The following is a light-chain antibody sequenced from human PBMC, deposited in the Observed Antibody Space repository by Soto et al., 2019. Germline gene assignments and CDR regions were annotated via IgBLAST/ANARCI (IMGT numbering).Light chain of an antibody. CDR3: QSYDSSLSGVV. CDR2: DDI. CDR1: SSTIGARYD. Sequence: QSVLTQPPSVSGAPGQRVTISCTGSSSTIGARYDVHWYQQLPGTAPKLLIYDDINRPSGVPDRFSGSKSGTSASLAITGLQAEDEAEYYCQSYDSSLSGVVFGGGTKLTDL. V-gene: IGLV1-40*01. J-gene: IGLJ2*01.